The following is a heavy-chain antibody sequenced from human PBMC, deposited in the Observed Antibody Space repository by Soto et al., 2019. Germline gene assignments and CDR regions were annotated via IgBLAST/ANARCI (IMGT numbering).Heavy chain of an antibody. D-gene: IGHD6-19*01. CDR1: GGSISSGGYY. Sequence: PSETLSLTCTVSGGSISSGGYYWSWIRQPPGKGLEWIGEINHSGSTNYNPSLKSRVTISVDTSKNQFSLKLSSVTAADTAVYYCARGYSSGWYGAHYYYYGMDVWGQGTTVTVSS. V-gene: IGHV4-39*07. CDR2: INHSGST. J-gene: IGHJ6*02. CDR3: ARGYSSGWYGAHYYYYGMDV.